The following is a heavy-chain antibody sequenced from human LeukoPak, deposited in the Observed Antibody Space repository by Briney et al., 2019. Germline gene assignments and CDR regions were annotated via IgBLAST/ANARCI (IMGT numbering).Heavy chain of an antibody. J-gene: IGHJ5*02. V-gene: IGHV4-34*01. Sequence: PSEPLSLTCAVYGGSFSGYYWSWIRQPPGKGLEWMGEINHSGSTNYNPSLKSRVTISVDTSKNQFSLKLSSVTAADTAVYYCARGYRDITIIVEVITRRFDPWGQGTMVTVSS. D-gene: IGHD3-22*01. CDR3: ARGYRDITIIVEVITRRFDP. CDR2: INHSGST. CDR1: GGSFSGYY.